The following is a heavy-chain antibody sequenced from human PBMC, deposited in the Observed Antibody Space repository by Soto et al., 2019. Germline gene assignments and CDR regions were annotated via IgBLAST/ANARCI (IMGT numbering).Heavy chain of an antibody. J-gene: IGHJ4*02. CDR2: NIPIFGTA. CDR3: ARVPGYSYGPPRY. V-gene: IGHV1-69*13. D-gene: IGHD5-18*01. CDR1: RGPLNSNS. Sequence: PVKVSFQGFRGPLNSNSIWWGGQAPGQGLEWMGGNIPIFGTANYAQKFQGRVTITADESTSTAYMELSSLRSEDTAVYYCARVPGYSYGPPRYWGQGTLVTVSS.